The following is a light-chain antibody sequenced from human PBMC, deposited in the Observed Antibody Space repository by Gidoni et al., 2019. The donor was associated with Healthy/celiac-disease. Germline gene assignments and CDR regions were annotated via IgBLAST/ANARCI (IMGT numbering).Light chain of an antibody. J-gene: IGLJ2*01. CDR1: KLGDKY. Sequence: SYELTQPPSVSVSPGQTASITGSGDKLGDKYACWYQQKPGQSPVLVIYQDSKRPSGIPERFSGSNSGNTATLTISGTQAMDEADYYCQAWDSSTAVVFGGGTKLTVL. CDR2: QDS. CDR3: QAWDSSTAVV. V-gene: IGLV3-1*01.